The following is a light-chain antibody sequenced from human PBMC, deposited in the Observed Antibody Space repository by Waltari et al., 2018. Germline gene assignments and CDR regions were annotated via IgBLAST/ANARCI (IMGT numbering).Light chain of an antibody. V-gene: IGLV3-21*04. J-gene: IGLJ1*01. CDR1: NIGTRS. CDR3: QVWDPSIDPRYV. CDR2: DDS. Sequence: SYVLTQAPSVSVAPGKTARITCGAMNIGTRSVHWYQQKPGQAPVLVIFDDSDRPSGIPDLFSASNSGNTATLTISRVEVGDEADYYCQVWDPSIDPRYVFGTGTTVTVL.